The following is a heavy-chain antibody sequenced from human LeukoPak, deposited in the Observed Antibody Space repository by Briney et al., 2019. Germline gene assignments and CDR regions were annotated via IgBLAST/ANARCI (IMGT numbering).Heavy chain of an antibody. CDR2: IYYSGST. J-gene: IGHJ4*02. D-gene: IGHD3-10*01. V-gene: IGHV4-39*07. CDR1: GGSISSYY. Sequence: TPSETLSLTCTVSGGSISSYYWGWIRQPPGKGLEWIGSIYYSGSTYYNPSLKSRVTISVDTSKNQFSLKLSSVTAADTAVYYCARKLITRLRGFDYWGQGTLVTVSS. CDR3: ARKLITRLRGFDY.